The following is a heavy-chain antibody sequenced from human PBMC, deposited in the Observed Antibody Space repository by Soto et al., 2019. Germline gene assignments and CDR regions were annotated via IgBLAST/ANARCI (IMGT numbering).Heavy chain of an antibody. V-gene: IGHV4-39*02. CDR2: IFYTGTT. J-gene: IGHJ4*02. D-gene: IGHD2-2*01. CDR1: GGSISYNSYD. Sequence: SETLSLTCSVSGGSISYNSYDWGWIRQPPGKGLEWIGGIFYTGTTYYSPSLKDRVTMSMDTSKNSFSVNLTSVTAADTAVYFCARLVVVAPVANVWGQGALVTVSS. CDR3: ARLVVVAPVANV.